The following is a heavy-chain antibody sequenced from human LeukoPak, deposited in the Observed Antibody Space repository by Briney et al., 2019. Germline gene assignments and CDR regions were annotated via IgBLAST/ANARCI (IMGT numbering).Heavy chain of an antibody. D-gene: IGHD6-19*01. CDR2: ISGSGGST. V-gene: IGHV3-23*01. CDR3: AKDRPPYSSGWQPDY. Sequence: GGSLRLSCAASGFTVSSNYMSWVRQAPGKGLEWVSAISGSGGSTYYADSVKGRFTISRDNSKNTLYLQMNSLRAEDTAVYYCAKDRPPYSSGWQPDYWGQGTLVTVSS. CDR1: GFTVSSNY. J-gene: IGHJ4*02.